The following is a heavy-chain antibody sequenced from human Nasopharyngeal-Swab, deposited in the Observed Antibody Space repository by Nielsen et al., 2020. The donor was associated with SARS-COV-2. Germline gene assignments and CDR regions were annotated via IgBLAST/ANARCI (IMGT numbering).Heavy chain of an antibody. D-gene: IGHD3-10*01. V-gene: IGHV4-34*01. Sequence: SETLSLTCAVYGGSFSGYYWSWIRQPQGKGLEWIGEINHSGSTNYNPSLKSRVTISVDTSKNQFSLKLSSVTAADTAVYYCARGGYYGSGSPYPSYYYGMDVWGQGTSVTVSS. J-gene: IGHJ6*02. CDR1: GGSFSGYY. CDR3: ARGGYYGSGSPYPSYYYGMDV. CDR2: INHSGST.